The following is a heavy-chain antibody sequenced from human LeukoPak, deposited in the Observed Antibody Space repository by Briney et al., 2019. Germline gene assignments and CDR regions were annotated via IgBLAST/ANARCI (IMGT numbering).Heavy chain of an antibody. CDR3: ARDRALEQQLID. J-gene: IGHJ4*02. D-gene: IGHD6-13*01. CDR1: GGSISSSSWY. Sequence: SETLSLTCTVSGGSISSSSWYWGWIRQPPGKGLEWIGSVYYSGYTYYNPSLKSRITISVDPSKMQSSLILSSVTAADTAVYFCARDRALEQQLIDWGPGTLVTVSS. V-gene: IGHV4-39*07. CDR2: VYYSGYT.